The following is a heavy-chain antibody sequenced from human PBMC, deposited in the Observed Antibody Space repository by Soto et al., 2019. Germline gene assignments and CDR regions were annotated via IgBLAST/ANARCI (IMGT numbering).Heavy chain of an antibody. J-gene: IGHJ4*02. CDR1: GGSISTYY. CDR3: ARGKFPFTFDY. V-gene: IGHV4-59*01. CDR2: IYYSGST. Sequence: SATLSLACTVSGGSISTYYWSWIRQPPGKGLEWIGYIYYSGSTNYNPSLKSRVTISEDASKNRFSLKLTSVTAADTAVYYCARGKFPFTFDYWGQGTLVTVSS.